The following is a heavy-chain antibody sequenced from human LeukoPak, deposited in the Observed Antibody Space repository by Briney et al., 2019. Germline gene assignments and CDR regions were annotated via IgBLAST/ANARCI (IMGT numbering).Heavy chain of an antibody. D-gene: IGHD2-2*01. Sequence: GASGKVSCKASGGTFSSYAISWGRQAPGQGLEWMGRIIPIFGIANYAQKFHGRVTITADTSTSTAYMELSSLRSEDTAVYYCATSLQDIVVVPAILDYWGQGTLVTVSS. CDR2: IIPIFGIA. CDR3: ATSLQDIVVVPAILDY. V-gene: IGHV1-69*04. J-gene: IGHJ4*02. CDR1: GGTFSSYA.